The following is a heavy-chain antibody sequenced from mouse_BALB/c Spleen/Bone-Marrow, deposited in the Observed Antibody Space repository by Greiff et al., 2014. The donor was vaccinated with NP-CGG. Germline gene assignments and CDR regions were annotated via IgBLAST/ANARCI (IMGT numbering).Heavy chain of an antibody. CDR1: GFNIKDTY. V-gene: IGHV14-3*02. J-gene: IGHJ4*01. D-gene: IGHD4-1*01. Sequence: EVQLQQSGAELVKPGASVKLSCTASGFNIKDTYMHWVKQRPEQGLEWIGRIDPANGNTKYDPKFQGKATITADTSSNTAYLQLSSVTSEDTAVYYCARWEYYAIDYWGQGTSVTVSS. CDR3: ARWEYYAIDY. CDR2: IDPANGNT.